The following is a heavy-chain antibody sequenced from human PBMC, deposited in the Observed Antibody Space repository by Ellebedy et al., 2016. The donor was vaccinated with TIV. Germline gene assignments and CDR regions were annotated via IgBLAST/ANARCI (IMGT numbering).Heavy chain of an antibody. Sequence: MPSETLSLTCTVSGGSIRSGDYYRSWIRQPPGQGLEWIGYIFYSGSTYYSPSLKSRVTISVDTSKNQFSLKLSSVTAADTAVYYCARAFHSSGWYYFDYWGQGTLVTVSS. J-gene: IGHJ4*02. V-gene: IGHV4-30-4*01. D-gene: IGHD6-19*01. CDR3: ARAFHSSGWYYFDY. CDR2: IFYSGST. CDR1: GGSIRSGDYY.